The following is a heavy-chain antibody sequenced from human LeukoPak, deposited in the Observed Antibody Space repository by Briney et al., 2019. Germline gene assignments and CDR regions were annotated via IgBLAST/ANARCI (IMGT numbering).Heavy chain of an antibody. D-gene: IGHD3-9*01. CDR1: GFTFSSYS. CDR3: ARHGIRYFYPSYFDY. CDR2: INHSGST. Sequence: GSLRLSCAASGFTFSSYSMNWVRQPPGKGLEWIGEINHSGSTNYNPSLKSRVTISVDTSKNQFSLKLSSVTAADTAVYYCARHGIRYFYPSYFDYWGQGTLVTVSS. V-gene: IGHV4-34*01. J-gene: IGHJ4*02.